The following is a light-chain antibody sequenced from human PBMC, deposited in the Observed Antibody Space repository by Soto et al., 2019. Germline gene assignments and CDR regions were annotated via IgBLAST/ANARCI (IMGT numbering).Light chain of an antibody. V-gene: IGLV2-14*01. CDR3: TSYTSSDTLV. CDR2: EVS. Sequence: QSALTQPASVSGSPGQSITIFCTGTSGDVGGYNYVSWYQHHPGRAPKILIYEVSSRPSWISNRFTGAKSGNTASLTISGLQTEDEADYYCTSYTSSDTLVFGTGTKVHRP. J-gene: IGLJ1*01. CDR1: SGDVGGYNY.